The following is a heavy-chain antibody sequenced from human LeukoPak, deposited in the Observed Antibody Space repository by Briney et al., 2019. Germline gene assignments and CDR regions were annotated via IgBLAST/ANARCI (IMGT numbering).Heavy chain of an antibody. CDR2: ISGSGGST. J-gene: IGHJ4*02. D-gene: IGHD3-22*01. CDR3: AKFPAYYYDSSGYLDY. CDR1: GFTFSNYG. V-gene: IGHV3-23*01. Sequence: GGSLRLSCAASGFTFSNYGLHWVRQAPGKGLEWVSAISGSGGSTYYADSVKGRFTISRDNSKNTLYLQMNSLRAEDTAVYYCAKFPAYYYDSSGYLDYWGQGTLVTVSS.